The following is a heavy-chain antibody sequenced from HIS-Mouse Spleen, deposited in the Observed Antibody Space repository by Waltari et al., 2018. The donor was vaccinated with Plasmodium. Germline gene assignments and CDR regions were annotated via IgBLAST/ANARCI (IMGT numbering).Heavy chain of an antibody. V-gene: IGHV3-9*01. CDR3: AKARGSSSAFDI. CDR1: GFTFDHYL. J-gene: IGHJ3*02. CDR2: ISWSRGSI. Sequence: DAQLVESGGGLVQPGRSLRLSCAASGFTFDHYLMNWVRIAPGKGLEGVSCISWSRGSIGYADSVKGRFTISRDNAKNSLYLQMNSLRAEDTALYYCAKARGSSSAFDIWGQGTMVTVSS. D-gene: IGHD6-6*01.